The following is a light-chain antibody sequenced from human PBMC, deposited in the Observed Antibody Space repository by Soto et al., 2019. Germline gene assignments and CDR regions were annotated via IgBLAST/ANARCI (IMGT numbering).Light chain of an antibody. V-gene: IGKV1-5*01. Sequence: VHMTQSPSTLPGSVGYRVTITCRASQTISSWLAWYQQKPGKAPKVLISDASSLETGVPSRFSGSGSGTEFTLTINSLKHDDFATYYCQQYKSYWTFGQGTQLDIK. J-gene: IGKJ1*01. CDR2: DAS. CDR3: QQYKSYWT. CDR1: QTISSW.